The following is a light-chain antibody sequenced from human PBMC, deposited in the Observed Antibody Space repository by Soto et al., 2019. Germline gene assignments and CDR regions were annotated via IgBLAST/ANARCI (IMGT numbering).Light chain of an antibody. J-gene: IGLJ1*01. Sequence: QSARAQPASVSGSPGQSITISCAGTSSDVGGYEFVSWYQQHPDNAPKLIIYDVSDRPSGESSRFSGSKSANTASLTISGLQAEDEADYYCSSYTSSGTYVFGTGTKVTVL. CDR3: SSYTSSGTYV. CDR1: SSDVGGYEF. V-gene: IGLV2-14*01. CDR2: DVS.